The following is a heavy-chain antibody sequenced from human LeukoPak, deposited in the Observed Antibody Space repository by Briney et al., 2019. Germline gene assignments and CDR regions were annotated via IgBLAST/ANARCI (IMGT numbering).Heavy chain of an antibody. CDR3: AGADGGWYSIDY. Sequence: GASVKVSCKASGYAFIDVYIHWVRRAPGQGLEWMGGIYPNSGATTYAQKFQGRVTMTRDTSISTAYMELSSLRSDDTAVYYCAGADGGWYSIDYWGQGTLVTVSS. V-gene: IGHV1-2*02. D-gene: IGHD6-19*01. CDR2: IYPNSGAT. J-gene: IGHJ4*02. CDR1: GYAFIDVY.